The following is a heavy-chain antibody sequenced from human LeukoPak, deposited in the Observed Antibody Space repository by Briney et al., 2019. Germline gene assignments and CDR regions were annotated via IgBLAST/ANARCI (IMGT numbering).Heavy chain of an antibody. CDR3: ARGRLAVAPIDL. CDR2: VSQSGDT. V-gene: IGHV4-4*02. D-gene: IGHD5-12*01. CDR1: GGSISSINW. Sequence: PSETLSPTCAVSGGSISSINWCNWVRQPPGKGLEWIGEVSQSGDTNYSPSLRSRVTISVDKSKNQFSLNLTSVTAADTAVYYCARGRLAVAPIDLWGRGTLVTVSS. J-gene: IGHJ2*01.